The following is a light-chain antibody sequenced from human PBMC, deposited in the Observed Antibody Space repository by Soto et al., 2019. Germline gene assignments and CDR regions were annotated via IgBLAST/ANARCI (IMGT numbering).Light chain of an antibody. CDR1: SSDVGGYNY. Sequence: QSALTQPASVSGSPGQSITISCTGTSSDVGGYNYVSWYQQHPVKAPKLMIYDVSNRPSGVSNRFSGSKSGNTASLTISGLQAEDEADYYCSSYTSSSTHYVVFGGGTKLTVL. J-gene: IGLJ2*01. CDR3: SSYTSSSTHYVV. V-gene: IGLV2-14*01. CDR2: DVS.